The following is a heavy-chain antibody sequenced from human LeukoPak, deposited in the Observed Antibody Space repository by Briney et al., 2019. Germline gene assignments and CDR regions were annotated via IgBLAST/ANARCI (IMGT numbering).Heavy chain of an antibody. J-gene: IGHJ4*02. CDR2: IRYDGSNK. D-gene: IGHD4-23*01. Sequence: PGGSMRLSCAASGFTFSSYGMHWVRQAPGKGLEWVAFIRYDGSNKYYADSVKGRFTISRDNSKNTLYLQMNSLRAEDTAVYYCASDYGGSSPFDYWGQGTLVTVSS. V-gene: IGHV3-30*02. CDR3: ASDYGGSSPFDY. CDR1: GFTFSSYG.